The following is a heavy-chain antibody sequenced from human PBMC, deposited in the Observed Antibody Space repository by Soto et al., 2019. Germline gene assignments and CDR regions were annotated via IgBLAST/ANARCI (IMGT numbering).Heavy chain of an antibody. V-gene: IGHV1-8*01. CDR1: GYTFTSND. Sequence: ASVKVSCKASGYTFTSNDINWVRQATGQGLEWMGWMNPNSGNTGYAQKFQGRVTMTRNTSISTAYMELSSLRSEDTAVYYCARGFDIIMIVVASYGIDFWGQGTLVIVSS. CDR3: ARGFDIIMIVVASYGIDF. D-gene: IGHD3-22*01. CDR2: MNPNSGNT. J-gene: IGHJ4*02.